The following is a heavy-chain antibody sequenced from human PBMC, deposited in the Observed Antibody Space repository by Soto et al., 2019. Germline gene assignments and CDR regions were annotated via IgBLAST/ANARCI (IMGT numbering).Heavy chain of an antibody. Sequence: LKVSCKASGYTFTGYYMHWVRQAPGQGLEWMGWINPNSGGTNYAQKFQGWVTMTRDTSISTAYMELSRLRSDDTAVYYCARAGDGYCSSTSCSNFDYWGQGTLVTVSS. D-gene: IGHD2-2*01. CDR3: ARAGDGYCSSTSCSNFDY. CDR1: GYTFTGYY. V-gene: IGHV1-2*04. J-gene: IGHJ4*02. CDR2: INPNSGGT.